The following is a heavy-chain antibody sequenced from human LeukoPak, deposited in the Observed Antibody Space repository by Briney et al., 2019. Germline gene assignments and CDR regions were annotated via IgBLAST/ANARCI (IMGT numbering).Heavy chain of an antibody. CDR2: ISGSGGST. CDR3: AKDRAVGATPGGYFDN. CDR1: GFTFSSYA. J-gene: IGHJ4*01. V-gene: IGHV3-23*01. D-gene: IGHD1-26*01. Sequence: GGSLRLSCAASGFTFSSYAMSWVRQAPGKGLEWVSAISGSGGSTYYADSVKGRFTTSRDNSKNTLYLQMNSLRAEDTAVYYCAKDRAVGATPGGYFDNWGHGTLVTLSS.